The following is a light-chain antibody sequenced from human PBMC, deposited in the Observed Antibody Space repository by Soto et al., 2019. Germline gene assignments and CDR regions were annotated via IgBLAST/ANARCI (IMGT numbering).Light chain of an antibody. V-gene: IGKV3-15*01. Sequence: EIVMAQSPATLSVSPGERVTPSCRASQSVNSNLAWYQQKPGQTPKLLIYVASTRATGIPARCSGSGSGTEFTLTISSLQSEDFAIYYCHQYNAWPLTFGGGTKVEF. J-gene: IGKJ4*01. CDR3: HQYNAWPLT. CDR1: QSVNSN. CDR2: VAS.